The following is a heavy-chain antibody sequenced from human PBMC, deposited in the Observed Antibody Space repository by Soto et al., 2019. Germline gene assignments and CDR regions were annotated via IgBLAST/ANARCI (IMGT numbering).Heavy chain of an antibody. D-gene: IGHD3-22*01. CDR2: ISTYNGNT. CDR1: GYTFITYG. Sequence: ASVKVSCKASGYTFITYGVSWVRQAPGQGLDWLGWISTYNGNTRYAERLQGRVTMTTDTTTNTAYMELRNLRSDDTAVYYCARGLIDYYDDGANDFQYYWGRRSLVIVSS. J-gene: IGHJ1*01. V-gene: IGHV1-18*01. CDR3: ARGLIDYYDDGANDFQYY.